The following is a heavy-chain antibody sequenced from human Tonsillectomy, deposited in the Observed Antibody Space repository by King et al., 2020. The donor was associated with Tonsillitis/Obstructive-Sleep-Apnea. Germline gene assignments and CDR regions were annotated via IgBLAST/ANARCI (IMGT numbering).Heavy chain of an antibody. Sequence: VQLVESGGGLVQSGGSLRLSCAASGFTFSSYWMSWVRQAPGKGLEWVANIKQAGSEKHYVDSVKGRFTISRDNAQNSLYLQLNSLRAEDTAVYYCAREGGHGMGFDYWGQVTLVTVSS. J-gene: IGHJ4*02. D-gene: IGHD3-16*01. CDR1: GFTFSSYW. V-gene: IGHV3-7*01. CDR3: AREGGHGMGFDY. CDR2: IKQAGSEK.